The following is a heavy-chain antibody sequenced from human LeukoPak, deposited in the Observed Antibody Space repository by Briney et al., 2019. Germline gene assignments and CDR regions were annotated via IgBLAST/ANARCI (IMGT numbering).Heavy chain of an antibody. D-gene: IGHD1-26*01. CDR3: AKHSWELLANY. CDR1: EFSVGSNY. Sequence: TGGSLRLSCAASEFSVGSNYMTWVRQAPGKGLEWVSAISGSGGSTYYADSVKGRFTISRDNSKNTLYLQMNSLRAEDTAVYYCAKHSWELLANYWGQGTLVTVSS. V-gene: IGHV3-23*01. CDR2: ISGSGGST. J-gene: IGHJ4*02.